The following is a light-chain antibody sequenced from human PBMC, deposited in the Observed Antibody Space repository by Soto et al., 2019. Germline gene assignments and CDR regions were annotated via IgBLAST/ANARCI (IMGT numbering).Light chain of an antibody. Sequence: AIQLTQSPSSLSASVGDRVTITCRASQGISSALAWYQQKLGQAPKLLIYDASSLESGVPSRFSGSGSGTDFTLTISSLQPGDFATYYCQQFNSYPRTFGPGTKVDIK. CDR1: QGISSA. J-gene: IGKJ3*01. V-gene: IGKV1-13*02. CDR3: QQFNSYPRT. CDR2: DAS.